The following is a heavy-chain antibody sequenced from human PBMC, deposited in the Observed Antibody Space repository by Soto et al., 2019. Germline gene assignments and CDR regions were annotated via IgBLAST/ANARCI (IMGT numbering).Heavy chain of an antibody. D-gene: IGHD3-9*01. CDR2: INHSGST. V-gene: IGHV4-34*01. CDR1: GGSFSGYY. J-gene: IGHJ4*01. CDR3: ARTYYDILTGYPFLDC. Sequence: SETLSLTCAVYGGSFSGYYWSWIRQPPGKGLEWIGEINHSGSTNYNPSLKSRVTISVDTSKNQFSLKLSSVTAADTAVYYCARTYYDILTGYPFLDCWGQGTLVIVSS.